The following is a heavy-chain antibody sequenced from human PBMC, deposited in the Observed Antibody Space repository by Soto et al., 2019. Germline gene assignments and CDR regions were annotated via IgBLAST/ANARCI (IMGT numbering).Heavy chain of an antibody. CDR1: GGSIDRSNYY. CDR3: ARFSGSYYYAMDV. J-gene: IGHJ6*02. V-gene: IGHV4-39*01. CDR2: TYYNGNA. D-gene: IGHD6-19*01. Sequence: SETLSLTCNVSGGSIDRSNYYWDWLRQPPGKGLEWIGTTYYNGNAYYNPSLRSRVSMSVDTSKNQFSLKLISVTAADTALYYCARFSGSYYYAMDVWGQGSTVTVSS.